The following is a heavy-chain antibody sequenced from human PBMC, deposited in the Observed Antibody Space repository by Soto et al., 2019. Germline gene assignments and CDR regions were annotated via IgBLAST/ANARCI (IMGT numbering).Heavy chain of an antibody. J-gene: IGHJ4*02. D-gene: IGHD2-8*01. V-gene: IGHV4-59*08. Sequence: SETLSLTCTVSGGSISSYYWSWIRQPPGKGLEWIGYIYYSGSTNYNPSLKSRVTISVDTSKNQFSLKLSSVTAADTAVYYCARLYCTNGVCDIGSSWFFDYWGQGTLVTVSA. CDR3: ARLYCTNGVCDIGSSWFFDY. CDR1: GGSISSYY. CDR2: IYYSGST.